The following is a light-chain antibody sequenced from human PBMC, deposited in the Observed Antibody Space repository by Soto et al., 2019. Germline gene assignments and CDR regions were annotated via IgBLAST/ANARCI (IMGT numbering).Light chain of an antibody. V-gene: IGLV2-14*01. CDR3: YSYTTSSTYV. J-gene: IGLJ1*01. CDR1: SSDVGGYNY. Sequence: QSALTQPASVSGSPGQSITISCTGTSSDVGGYNYVSWYQQHPPKAPKLMIYDVSNRPSGVSDRFSGSKSGNTASLTISGLQAEDEADYYCYSYTTSSTYVFGTGTKSSS. CDR2: DVS.